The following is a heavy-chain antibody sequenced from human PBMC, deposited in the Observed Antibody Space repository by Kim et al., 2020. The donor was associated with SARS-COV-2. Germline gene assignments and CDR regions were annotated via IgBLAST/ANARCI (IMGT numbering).Heavy chain of an antibody. J-gene: IGHJ4*02. V-gene: IGHV4-59*13. CDR2: VYSSGST. CDR1: GGSMTSYY. CDR3: AREGPRYNWNGPLDY. Sequence: SETLSLTCTVSGGSMTSYYWSWIRQPPGKGLEWIGHVYSSGSTDYNPSLKSRLTISVDTSQNHFSLKLNSVTAADAAVYYCAREGPRYNWNGPLDYWGQGPRAPVPS. D-gene: IGHD1-20*01.